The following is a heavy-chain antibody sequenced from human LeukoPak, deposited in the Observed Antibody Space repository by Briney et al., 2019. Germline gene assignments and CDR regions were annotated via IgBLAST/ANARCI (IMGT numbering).Heavy chain of an antibody. Sequence: GGSLRLSCAASGFTFSSYSMNWVRQAPGKGLEWVSSISSSSSYIYYADSAKGRFTISRDNAKNSLYLQMNSLRAEDTAVYYCASWRYCSSTSCQEDAFDIWGQGTMVTVSS. D-gene: IGHD2-2*01. CDR3: ASWRYCSSTSCQEDAFDI. V-gene: IGHV3-21*01. J-gene: IGHJ3*02. CDR2: ISSSSSYI. CDR1: GFTFSSYS.